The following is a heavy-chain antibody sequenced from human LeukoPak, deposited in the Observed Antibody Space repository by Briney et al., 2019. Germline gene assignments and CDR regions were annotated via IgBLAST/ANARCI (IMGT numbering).Heavy chain of an antibody. Sequence: GGSLRLSCAASGFTFSSYSMNWVRQAPGEGLEWVSSISSSSSYKYYADSVKGRFTISRDNAKNSLYLQMNSLRAEDTAVYYCAKDRGAVAPWRYNWFDPWGQGTLVTVSS. CDR3: AKDRGAVAPWRYNWFDP. CDR1: GFTFSSYS. D-gene: IGHD6-19*01. CDR2: ISSSSSYK. J-gene: IGHJ5*02. V-gene: IGHV3-21*01.